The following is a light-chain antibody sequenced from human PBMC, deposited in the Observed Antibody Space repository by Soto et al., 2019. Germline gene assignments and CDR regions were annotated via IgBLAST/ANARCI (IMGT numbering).Light chain of an antibody. CDR1: QSVSSSY. CDR2: GAS. CDR3: QHFRA. J-gene: IGKJ5*01. Sequence: EIVLTQSPGTRSLSPGERATLSCRASQSVSSSYLAWYQQKPGQAPRLLIYGASNRATGIPDRFSGSGSGTNFTLTISRLEPEDFVLYYCQHFRAFGQGTRLEIK. V-gene: IGKV3-20*01.